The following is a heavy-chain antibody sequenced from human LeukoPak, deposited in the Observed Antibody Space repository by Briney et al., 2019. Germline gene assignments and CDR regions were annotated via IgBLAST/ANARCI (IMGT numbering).Heavy chain of an antibody. Sequence: ASVKVSCKASGYTFTGYYMHWVRQAPGQGLAWMGRINPNSGGTNYAQKFQGRVTMTRDTSISTAYMELSRLRSDDTAVYYCARFHLRASGDYFDYWGQGTLVTVSS. CDR3: ARFHLRASGDYFDY. CDR2: INPNSGGT. J-gene: IGHJ4*02. D-gene: IGHD3-10*01. CDR1: GYTFTGYY. V-gene: IGHV1-2*06.